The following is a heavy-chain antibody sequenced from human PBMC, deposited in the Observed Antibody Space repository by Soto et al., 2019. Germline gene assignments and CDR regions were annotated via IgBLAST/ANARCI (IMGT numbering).Heavy chain of an antibody. CDR3: AGVTAARPNSPYWYFDL. V-gene: IGHV3-21*01. CDR1: GFTFSSYS. J-gene: IGHJ2*01. D-gene: IGHD6-6*01. Sequence: GGSLRLSCAASGFTFSSYSMNWVRQAPGKRLEWVSSISSSSSYIYYADSVKGRFTISRDNAKNSLYLQMNSLRAEDTAVYYCAGVTAARPNSPYWYFDLWGRGTLVTVSS. CDR2: ISSSSSYI.